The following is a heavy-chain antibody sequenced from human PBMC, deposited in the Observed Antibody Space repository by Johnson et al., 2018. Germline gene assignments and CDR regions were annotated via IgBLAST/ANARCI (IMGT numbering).Heavy chain of an antibody. J-gene: IGHJ3*02. CDR3: ARGEWEMAFDS. CDR2: IGTAGDT. CDR1: GFTFSSYD. Sequence: VQLVESGGGLVQPGGSLRLSCAASGFTFSSYDMHWVRQATGKGLEWVSAIGTAGDTYYPGSVKGRFTISRENAKNSLYLQMNSLRAGDTAVYYCARGEWEMAFDSWGQGTMVTVSS. V-gene: IGHV3-13*01. D-gene: IGHD1-26*01.